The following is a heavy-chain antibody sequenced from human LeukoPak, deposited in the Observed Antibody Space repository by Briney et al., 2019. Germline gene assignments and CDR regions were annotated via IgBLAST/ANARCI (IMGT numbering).Heavy chain of an antibody. CDR3: ARDPYSSGWHYYFDY. D-gene: IGHD6-19*01. V-gene: IGHV1-3*03. CDR1: GYTFTGYY. J-gene: IGHJ4*02. Sequence: ASVKVSCKASGYTFTGYYMHWVRQAPGQRLEWMGWINAGNGNTKYSQEFQGRVTITRDTSASTAYMELSSLRSEDMAVYYCARDPYSSGWHYYFDYWGQGTLVTVSS. CDR2: INAGNGNT.